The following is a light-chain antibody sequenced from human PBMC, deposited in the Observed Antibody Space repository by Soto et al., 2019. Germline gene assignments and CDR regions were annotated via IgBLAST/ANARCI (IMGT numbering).Light chain of an antibody. V-gene: IGKV1-39*01. J-gene: IGKJ5*01. Sequence: DIQMTQSPSSLSASVGDRVTITCRASQSISSYLNWYQQKPGKAPKLLIYAASSLQSGVPSRFSGSGSGTDFTLTIISLQPEDFATYYCQQSYSTLITFGRGTRLEIK. CDR2: AAS. CDR3: QQSYSTLIT. CDR1: QSISSY.